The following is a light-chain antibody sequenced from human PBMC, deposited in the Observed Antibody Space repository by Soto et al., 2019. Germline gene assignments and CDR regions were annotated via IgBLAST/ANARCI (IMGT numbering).Light chain of an antibody. Sequence: EVVVTQSPGTLSLSPGERATLSCRTSHTVSSNFLAWYQHKPGQTPRLLIYSVSSRAPGIPDRFSGSGSGSDFTLTISRLEPEDFAVYYCQQYGSSGTFGQGTKVEIK. J-gene: IGKJ1*01. CDR1: HTVSSNF. CDR2: SVS. V-gene: IGKV3-20*01. CDR3: QQYGSSGT.